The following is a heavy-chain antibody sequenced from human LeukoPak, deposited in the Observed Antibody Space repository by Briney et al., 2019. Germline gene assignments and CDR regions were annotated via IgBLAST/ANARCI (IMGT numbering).Heavy chain of an antibody. CDR2: IYYGGST. CDR3: VRHGSYCGGDCYFDY. D-gene: IGHD2-21*02. J-gene: IGHJ4*02. CDR1: GGSISSYY. V-gene: IGHV4-39*01. Sequence: PSETLSLTCTVSGGSISSYYWGWIRQSPGEGLEWIGSIYYGGSTYYNTSLKSRVTISVDTSKNQFSLKLTSVTAADTAVYYCVRHGSYCGGDCYFDYWGQGTLVTVSS.